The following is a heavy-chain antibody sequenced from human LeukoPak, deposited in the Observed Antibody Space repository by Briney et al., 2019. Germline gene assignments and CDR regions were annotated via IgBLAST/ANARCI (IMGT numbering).Heavy chain of an antibody. CDR2: IQAKAYGGAT. CDR3: TRAPHPRCSSSGCYLDY. Sequence: GGSLRLSCSTSGFTFGDYAMSWVRQAPGKGLEWVGFIQAKAYGGATEYAASVKGRFSISRDDSQSIANLQMNDLKPEDTAVYYCTRAPHPRCSSSGCYLDYWGQGTLVTVSS. V-gene: IGHV3-49*04. CDR1: GFTFGDYA. D-gene: IGHD2-2*01. J-gene: IGHJ4*02.